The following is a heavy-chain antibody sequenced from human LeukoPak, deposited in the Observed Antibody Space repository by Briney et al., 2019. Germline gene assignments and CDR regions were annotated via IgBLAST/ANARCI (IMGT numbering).Heavy chain of an antibody. CDR3: ARGYYFDY. CDR1: GFTFSSYG. CDR2: ISTNSHYI. Sequence: ERSLRLSCAASGFTFSSYGMHWVRQAPGKGLEWVSSISTNSHYIYYADSVKGRFTISRDNAKNSLYLQMHSLRAEDTAVYYCARGYYFDYWGQGTLVTVSS. J-gene: IGHJ4*02. V-gene: IGHV3-21*01.